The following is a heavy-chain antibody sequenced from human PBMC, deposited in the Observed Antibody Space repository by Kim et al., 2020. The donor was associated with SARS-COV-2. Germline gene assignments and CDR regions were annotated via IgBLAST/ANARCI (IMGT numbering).Heavy chain of an antibody. Sequence: AESVKGRFTISRDHANDSLYLEMNSLRAEDTAVYYCARSVALDYYYYMDVGGKGTTVTVSS. CDR3: ARSVALDYYYYMDV. J-gene: IGHJ6*03. V-gene: IGHV3-48*03.